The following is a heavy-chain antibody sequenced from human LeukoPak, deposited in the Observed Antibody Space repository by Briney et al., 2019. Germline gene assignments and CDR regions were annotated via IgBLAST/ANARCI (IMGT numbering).Heavy chain of an antibody. J-gene: IGHJ4*02. V-gene: IGHV3-9*01. Sequence: GGSLRLSCAASGFTFNHYAMHWVRRVPGKGLEWVSGVSWNSGSIDYADSVKGRFTISRDNSRNTLYLQMNSLRGDDTAVYYCAKDVGKWESLHFFDYWGQGTLVTVSS. CDR2: VSWNSGSI. D-gene: IGHD1-26*01. CDR3: AKDVGKWESLHFFDY. CDR1: GFTFNHYA.